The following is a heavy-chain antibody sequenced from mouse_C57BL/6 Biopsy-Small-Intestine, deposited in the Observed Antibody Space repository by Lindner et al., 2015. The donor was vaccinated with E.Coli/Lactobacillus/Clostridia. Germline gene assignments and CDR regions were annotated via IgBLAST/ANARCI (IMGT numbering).Heavy chain of an antibody. CDR3: ARSEGRLGFFDY. CDR1: GYSFTGYY. CDR2: IYPYSGVS. J-gene: IGHJ2*01. Sequence: VQLQESGPELVKPGASVKISCKASGYSFTGYYIHWVKQSHGNILDWIGFIYPYSGVSSYNQKFKGKATLTIDKSSSTAYMELRSLTSEDSAVYYCARSEGRLGFFDYWGQGTTLIVSS. V-gene: IGHV1-31*01. D-gene: IGHD2-4*01.